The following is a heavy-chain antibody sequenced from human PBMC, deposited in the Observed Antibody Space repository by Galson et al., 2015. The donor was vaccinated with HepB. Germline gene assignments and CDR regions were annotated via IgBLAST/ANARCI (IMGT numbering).Heavy chain of an antibody. D-gene: IGHD6-19*01. CDR2: INAGNGNT. V-gene: IGHV1-3*01. CDR3: AVTPYSSGWQLWGGQNAFDI. CDR1: GYTFTIYA. Sequence: SVKVSCKASGYTFTIYAMHWVRQAHGQRLEWMGWINAGNGNTKYSQKFQGRVTITRDTSASTAYMELSSLRSEDTAVYYCAVTPYSSGWQLWGGQNAFDIWGQGTMVTVSS. J-gene: IGHJ3*02.